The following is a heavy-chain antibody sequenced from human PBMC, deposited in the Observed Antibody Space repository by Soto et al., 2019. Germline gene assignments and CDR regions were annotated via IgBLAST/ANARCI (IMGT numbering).Heavy chain of an antibody. Sequence: SVKVSCKASGGNFTNYGISWVRQAPGQGLEWMGGIIPLFGTTNYAHKFRGRVTVTADESTSTVYMELNSLRSEDTAMYYCARANGTSWYNWFDPWGQGNLVTVS. CDR1: GGNFTNYG. J-gene: IGHJ5*02. V-gene: IGHV1-69*13. D-gene: IGHD2-8*01. CDR3: ARANGTSWYNWFDP. CDR2: IIPLFGTT.